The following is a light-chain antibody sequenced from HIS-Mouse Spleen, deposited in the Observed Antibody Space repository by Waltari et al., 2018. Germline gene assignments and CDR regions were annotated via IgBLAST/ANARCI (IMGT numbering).Light chain of an antibody. J-gene: IGLJ3*02. CDR3: AAWDDSLNGPV. V-gene: IGLV1-44*01. CDR1: SPHIGTNT. Sequence: QSVLTQPPSASGTPGQRVPIPCSGRSPHIGTNTVNWYQQLPGTAPKLLIYSNNQRPSGVPDRFSGSKSGTSASLAISGLQSEDEADYYCAAWDDSLNGPVFGGGTKLTVL. CDR2: SNN.